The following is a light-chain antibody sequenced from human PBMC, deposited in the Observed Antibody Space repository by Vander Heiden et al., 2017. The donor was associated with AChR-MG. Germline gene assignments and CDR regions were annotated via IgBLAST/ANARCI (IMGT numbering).Light chain of an antibody. Sequence: QSVLTQPPSVSGAPGPRVTISCTGSKSNIGAGYDVHWYQQLPGIAPKLLIYGNTNRPSGVPDRFSGSKSGTSASLAITGLQAEDAADYYCQSYDSSLSGRVVFGGGTKLTVL. V-gene: IGLV1-40*01. CDR2: GNT. CDR1: KSNIGAGYD. J-gene: IGLJ2*01. CDR3: QSYDSSLSGRVV.